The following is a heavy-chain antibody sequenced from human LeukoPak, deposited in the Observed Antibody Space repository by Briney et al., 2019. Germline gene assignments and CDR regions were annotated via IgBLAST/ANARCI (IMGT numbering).Heavy chain of an antibody. CDR2: ISSSSSYI. D-gene: IGHD3-9*01. Sequence: GGSLRLSCAASGVTLSTYAMSWARQAPGKGLEWVSSISSSSSYIYYADSVKGRFTISRDNAKNSLYLQMNSLRAEDTAVYYCAGVSDILTGYDPMVYWGQGTLVTVSS. CDR1: GVTLSTYA. CDR3: AGVSDILTGYDPMVY. J-gene: IGHJ4*02. V-gene: IGHV3-21*01.